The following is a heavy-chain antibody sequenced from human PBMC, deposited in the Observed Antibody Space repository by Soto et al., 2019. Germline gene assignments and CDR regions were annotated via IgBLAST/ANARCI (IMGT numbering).Heavy chain of an antibody. CDR1: GFPFHASG. V-gene: IGHV3-33*01. CDR2: IYYDGTTK. CDR3: ARGSGVADS. J-gene: IGHJ5*01. Sequence: LVESGGGVVQPGTSLTLSCAASGFPFHASGLQWLRQPPGKGLECVAVIYYDGTTKYYADSVKGRFTISRDNSKPSVYLQMNRLTVNATAVYYCARGSGVADSWGQGTLVTV. D-gene: IGHD3-10*01.